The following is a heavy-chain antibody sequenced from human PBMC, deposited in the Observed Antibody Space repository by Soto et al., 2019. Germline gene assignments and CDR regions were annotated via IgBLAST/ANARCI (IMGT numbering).Heavy chain of an antibody. CDR3: ARVRAYYDDSSGYYFDY. CDR2: IYHSGST. CDR1: GGSISSSNW. V-gene: IGHV4-4*02. Sequence: SETLSLTCAVSGGSISSSNWWSWVRQPPGKGLEWIGEIYHSGSTNYNPSLKSRVTISVDKSKNQYSLKLSTVTAADTAVYYCARVRAYYDDSSGYYFDYWGQGTLVTVSS. J-gene: IGHJ4*02. D-gene: IGHD3-22*01.